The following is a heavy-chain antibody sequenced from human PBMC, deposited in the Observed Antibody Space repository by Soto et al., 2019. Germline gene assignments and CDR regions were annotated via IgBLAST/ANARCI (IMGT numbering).Heavy chain of an antibody. D-gene: IGHD3-9*01. CDR3: ARRLGGDILTGYIQSWYYYYYGMDV. Sequence: PSETLSLTCAVSGGCISSGGYSWGWIRQPPGKGLEWIGSIYYSGSTYYNPSLKSRVTISVDTSKNQFSLKLSSVTAADTAVYCCARRLGGDILTGYIQSWYYYYYGMDVWGQGTTVTVSS. CDR1: GGCISSGGYS. J-gene: IGHJ6*02. V-gene: IGHV4-39*01. CDR2: IYYSGST.